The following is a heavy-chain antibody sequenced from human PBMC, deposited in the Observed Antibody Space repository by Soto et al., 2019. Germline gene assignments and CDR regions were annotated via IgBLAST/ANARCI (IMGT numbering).Heavy chain of an antibody. CDR1: GYTFSRNG. CDR3: VKDRDSNSWPSRDV. J-gene: IGHJ6*02. D-gene: IGHD3-22*01. V-gene: IGHV1-18*01. CDR2: ISPKSGNI. Sequence: ASVKVSCKTSGYTFSRNGISWVRQAPGQGLEWMGWISPKSGNIKYAQKFQGRVIMTADTSTSTAYMELRSLRSDDTAVYYCVKDRDSNSWPSRDVWGPGTTVTVSS.